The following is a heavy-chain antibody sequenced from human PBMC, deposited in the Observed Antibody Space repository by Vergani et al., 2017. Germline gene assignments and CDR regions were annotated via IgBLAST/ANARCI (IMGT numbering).Heavy chain of an antibody. J-gene: IGHJ6*02. CDR2: ISAYNGNT. CDR3: AGDTTKNLVLTDPYYYYYGMDV. D-gene: IGHD1-20*01. CDR1: GYTFTSYG. Sequence: QVQLVQSGAEVKKPGASVKVSCKASGYTFTSYGISWVRQAPGQGLEWMGWISAYNGNTNYAQKLQGRVTMTTDTSTSTAYMELRSLRSDDTAVYYCAGDTTKNLVLTDPYYYYYGMDVWGQGTTVTVSS. V-gene: IGHV1-18*01.